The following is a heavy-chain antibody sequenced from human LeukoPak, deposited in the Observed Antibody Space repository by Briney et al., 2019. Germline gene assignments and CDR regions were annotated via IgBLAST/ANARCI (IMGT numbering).Heavy chain of an antibody. J-gene: IGHJ4*02. CDR3: AKEAAAGDHDY. V-gene: IGHV3-21*04. Sequence: GGSLRLSCAASGFSFSSYTMNWVRQAPGKGLEWVSSISRSSSYIYYADSVKGRFTISRDNAKNSLYLQMNSLRAEDTAVYYCAKEAAAGDHDYWGQGTLVTVSS. CDR2: ISRSSSYI. CDR1: GFSFSSYT. D-gene: IGHD6-13*01.